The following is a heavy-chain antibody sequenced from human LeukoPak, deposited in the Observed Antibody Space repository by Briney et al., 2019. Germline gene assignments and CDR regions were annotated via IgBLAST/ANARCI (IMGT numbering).Heavy chain of an antibody. CDR1: GVSFSRYG. CDR2: ISYDGSNK. D-gene: IGHD3-10*01. CDR3: AKDRDSSGSYPSGY. J-gene: IGHJ4*02. V-gene: IGHV3-30*18. Sequence: RLSWAVCGVSFSRYGRQWGRQAQGKGLEWVAFISYDGSNKNYAASLQGRFTISRDNSKNTLYLQMNSLRPEDTAVYYCAKDRDSSGSYPSGYWGQGTLVTVSS.